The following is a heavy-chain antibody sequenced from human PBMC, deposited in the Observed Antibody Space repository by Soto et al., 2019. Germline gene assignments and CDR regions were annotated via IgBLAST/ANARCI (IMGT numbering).Heavy chain of an antibody. CDR2: INHSGST. D-gene: IGHD6-13*01. CDR3: ARDPAYLYSSSWFNYYYYGMDV. V-gene: IGHV4-34*01. CDR1: GGSFSGYY. J-gene: IGHJ6*02. Sequence: SETLSLTCAVYGGSFSGYYWSWIRQPPGKGLEWIGEINHSGSTNYNPSLKSRVTISVDTSKNQFSLKLSSVTAADTAVHYCARDPAYLYSSSWFNYYYYGMDVWGQGTTVTVSS.